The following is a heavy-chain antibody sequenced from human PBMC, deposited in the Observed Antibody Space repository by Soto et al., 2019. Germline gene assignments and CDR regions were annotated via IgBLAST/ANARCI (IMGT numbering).Heavy chain of an antibody. CDR2: ITPLFGTA. V-gene: IGHV1-69*12. Sequence: QVQVVQSGAVVKKPGSSVEVSCKASGGTFSKYAISWVRQAPGQGLEWMGGITPLFGTAKHAQKFQGRVTITADESMSTAYMELSRLTSEDTAVYYCAQTLGLAVAGPGRFDLWGRGTLVTVSS. D-gene: IGHD6-19*01. J-gene: IGHJ2*01. CDR1: GGTFSKYA. CDR3: AQTLGLAVAGPGRFDL.